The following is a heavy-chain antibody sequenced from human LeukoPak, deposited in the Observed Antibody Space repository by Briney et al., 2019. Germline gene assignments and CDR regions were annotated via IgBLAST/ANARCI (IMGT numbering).Heavy chain of an antibody. Sequence: GGSLRLSCAASGFTFSSYWMSWVRQAPGKGLEWVANIKQDGSEEYYVDSVKGRFTISRDNAKNSLYLQMNSLRAEDTAVYYCARAVGSSWYSGYYYGMDVWGQGTTVTVSS. J-gene: IGHJ6*02. CDR1: GFTFSSYW. D-gene: IGHD6-13*01. V-gene: IGHV3-7*01. CDR3: ARAVGSSWYSGYYYGMDV. CDR2: IKQDGSEE.